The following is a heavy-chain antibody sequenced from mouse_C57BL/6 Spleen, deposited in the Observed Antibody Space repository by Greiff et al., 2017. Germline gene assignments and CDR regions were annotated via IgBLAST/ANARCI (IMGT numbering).Heavy chain of an antibody. CDR3: ARSLYYYGSSSFDY. CDR1: FTFTDYY. Sequence: EVQLVESGGGLVQPGGFTFTDYYMSWVRQPPGKALEWLGFIRNKANGYTTEYSASVKGRFTISRDNSQSILYLQMNALRAEDSATYYCARSLYYYGSSSFDYWGQGTTLTVSS. CDR2: IRNKANGYTT. V-gene: IGHV7-3*01. D-gene: IGHD1-1*01. J-gene: IGHJ2*01.